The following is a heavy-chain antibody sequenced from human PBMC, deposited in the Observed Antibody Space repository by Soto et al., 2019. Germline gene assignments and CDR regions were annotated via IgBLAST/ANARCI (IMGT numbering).Heavy chain of an antibody. J-gene: IGHJ4*02. Sequence: EVQLVESGGGLVQPGGSLRLSCAASGFTLSNYWMNWVRQAPGKGLVWVSRINSDGSSTTYADSVKGRFTISRDSAKNTLYLQMNSLRAEDTAVYYCARDPATSGWYDYWGQGTLVTVSS. CDR1: GFTLSNYW. CDR2: INSDGSST. CDR3: ARDPATSGWYDY. V-gene: IGHV3-74*01. D-gene: IGHD6-19*01.